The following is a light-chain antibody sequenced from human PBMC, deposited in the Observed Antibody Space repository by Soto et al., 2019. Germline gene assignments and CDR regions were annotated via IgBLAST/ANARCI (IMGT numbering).Light chain of an antibody. CDR3: QQSYSTPGT. CDR2: AAS. CDR1: QSISSY. Sequence: DIQMTQSPSSLSASVGDRVTITCRASQSISSYLNWYQQKPGKAPILLIYAASSLQSGVPSRFSGSGSGTDFTLTISSLQPEDFATYYCQQSYSTPGTFGQGTRLEIK. J-gene: IGKJ5*01. V-gene: IGKV1-39*01.